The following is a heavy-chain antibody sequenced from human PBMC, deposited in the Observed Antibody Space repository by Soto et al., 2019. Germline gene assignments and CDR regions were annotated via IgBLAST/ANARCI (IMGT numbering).Heavy chain of an antibody. J-gene: IGHJ3*02. CDR2: INPNSGGT. D-gene: IGHD6-13*01. CDR1: GYTFTGYY. V-gene: IGHV1-2*02. CDR3: ASPWSRSSCYDGVAFDI. Sequence: QVQLVQSGAEVKKPGASVKVSCKASGYTFTGYYMHWVRQAPGQGLEWMGWINPNSGGTNYAQKFQCRVTMTRDTSISTAYMERSRLRSDDTAVYYCASPWSRSSCYDGVAFDIWGQGTMVTLS.